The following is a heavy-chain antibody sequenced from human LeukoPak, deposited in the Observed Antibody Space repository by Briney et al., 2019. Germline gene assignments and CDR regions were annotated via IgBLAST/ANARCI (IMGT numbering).Heavy chain of an antibody. D-gene: IGHD5-18*01. Sequence: PSETLSLTCSVSGGSISSYYWSWIREPPGKGLEWIGHIYYSGSTKYNPSLKSRVTISVDTSKNQFSLKLSSVTAADTAAYYCARQISGYTYGPYYFDYWGQGTLVTVSS. V-gene: IGHV4-59*08. J-gene: IGHJ4*02. CDR2: IYYSGST. CDR1: GGSISSYY. CDR3: ARQISGYTYGPYYFDY.